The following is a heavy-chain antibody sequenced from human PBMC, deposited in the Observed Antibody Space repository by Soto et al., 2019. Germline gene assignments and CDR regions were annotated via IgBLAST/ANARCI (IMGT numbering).Heavy chain of an antibody. D-gene: IGHD6-13*01. CDR2: ISAYNGNT. J-gene: IGHJ6*02. CDR3: ARMGIRAANYCGMDV. CDR1: GYTFTSYG. V-gene: IGHV1-18*04. Sequence: GASVNVSCKASGYTFTSYGISWVRQAPGQGLEWMGWISAYNGNTNYAQKLQGRVTMTTDTSTSTAYMELRSLRSDDTAVYYCARMGIRAANYCGMDVWGQGTTVTVSS.